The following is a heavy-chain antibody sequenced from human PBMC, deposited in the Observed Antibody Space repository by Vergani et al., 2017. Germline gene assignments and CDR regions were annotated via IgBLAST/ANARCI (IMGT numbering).Heavy chain of an antibody. CDR3: AKDLVSSTSSLYFDY. CDR2: ISSSGGGT. V-gene: IGHV3-23*01. D-gene: IGHD6-6*01. J-gene: IGHJ4*02. CDR1: GFSFSSSA. Sequence: EVQLLESGGGLVQPGGSLRLSCAASGFSFSSSAMTWVRQAPGKGLEWVSGISSSGGGTSYVDSVKGRFTISRDNSKNTLFLQMNSLRAEDTAVYYCAKDLVSSTSSLYFDYWGQGTLVTVPS.